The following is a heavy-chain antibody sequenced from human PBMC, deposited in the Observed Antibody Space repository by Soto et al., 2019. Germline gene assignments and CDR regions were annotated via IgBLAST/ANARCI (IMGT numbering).Heavy chain of an antibody. CDR1: GRSFSGYY. J-gene: IGHJ4*02. CDR3: ARGEAAGY. D-gene: IGHD6-13*01. CDR2: INHSGST. Sequence: LSLTCAVYGRSFSGYYWSWIRQPPGKGLEWIGEINHSGSTNYNPSLKSRVTISVDTSKNQFSLKLSSVTAADTAVYYCARGEAAGYWGQGTLVTVSS. V-gene: IGHV4-34*01.